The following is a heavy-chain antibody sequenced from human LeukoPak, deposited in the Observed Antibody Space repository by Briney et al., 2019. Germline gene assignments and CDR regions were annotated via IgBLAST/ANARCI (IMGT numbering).Heavy chain of an antibody. V-gene: IGHV4-39*07. CDR2: IYYSGST. J-gene: IGHJ5*02. CDR1: GASISSSSYY. D-gene: IGHD2-15*01. Sequence: PSETLSLTCTVSGASISSSSYYWGWIRQPPGKGLEWIGSIYYSGSTYYNPSLKSRVTISVDTSKNQFSLKLSSVTAADTAVYYCARGITTVVAATAFDPWGQGTLVTVSS. CDR3: ARGITTVVAATAFDP.